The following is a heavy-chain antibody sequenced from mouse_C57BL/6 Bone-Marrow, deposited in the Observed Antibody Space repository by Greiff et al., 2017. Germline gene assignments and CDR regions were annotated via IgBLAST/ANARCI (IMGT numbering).Heavy chain of an antibody. CDR2: INPNYGAT. J-gene: IGHJ1*03. D-gene: IGHD1-1*01. Sequence: EVQLQQSGPELVKPGASVKISCKASGYSFTDYNMNWVKQSNGKSLEWIGLINPNYGATSYNRKFKGKATLTVDQSSSTAYMQLNSLTSEDSAVYYCARTYYYGNSWYFDVWGTGTTVTVSS. CDR3: ARTYYYGNSWYFDV. V-gene: IGHV1-39*01. CDR1: GYSFTDYN.